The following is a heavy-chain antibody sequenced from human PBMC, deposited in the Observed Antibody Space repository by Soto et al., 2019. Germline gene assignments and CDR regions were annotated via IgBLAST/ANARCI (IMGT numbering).Heavy chain of an antibody. D-gene: IGHD5-18*01. V-gene: IGHV6-1*01. J-gene: IGHJ4*02. CDR1: GDSFSTNTAT. Sequence: SQTLSLTCAISGDSFSTNTATWDWIRQSPSRGLEWLGRTYYRSKWYNDYAVSVKSRITINPDTSNNQLSLQLNSVTPDDTAVYYCAAMVTSYFDYWGQGTLVTVSS. CDR2: TYYRSKWYN. CDR3: AAMVTSYFDY.